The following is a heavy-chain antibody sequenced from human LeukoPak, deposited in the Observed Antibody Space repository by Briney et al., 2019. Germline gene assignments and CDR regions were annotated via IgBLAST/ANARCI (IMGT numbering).Heavy chain of an antibody. CDR1: GGSFSGYY. CDR3: ARQFATASADTGGYFDF. CDR2: INHSGSS. Sequence: PSETLSLTCAVYGGSFSGYYWSWIRQPPGKGLEWIGEINHSGSSNYNPSLKSRATISVDTSKNQFSLKLSSVTAADAAMYYCARQFATASADTGGYFDFWGQGTVVTVSS. J-gene: IGHJ4*02. D-gene: IGHD5-18*01. V-gene: IGHV4-34*01.